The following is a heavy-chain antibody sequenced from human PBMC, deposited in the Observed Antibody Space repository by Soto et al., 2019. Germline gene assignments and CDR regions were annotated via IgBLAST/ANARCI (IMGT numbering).Heavy chain of an antibody. CDR2: ISSSSSYI. D-gene: IGHD3-10*01. CDR3: ATSYGSGSSPFPNYYMDV. J-gene: IGHJ6*03. V-gene: IGHV3-21*01. CDR1: GFTFSSYS. Sequence: GGSLRLSCVASGFTFSSYSMNWVRQAPGKGLEWVSSISSSSSYIYYADSVKGRFTISRDNAKNSLYLQMNSLRAEDTAVYYCATSYGSGSSPFPNYYMDVWGKGTTVTVSS.